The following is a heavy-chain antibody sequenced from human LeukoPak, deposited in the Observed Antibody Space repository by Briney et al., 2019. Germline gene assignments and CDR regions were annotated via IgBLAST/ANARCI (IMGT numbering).Heavy chain of an antibody. CDR1: GFTFSSYA. J-gene: IGHJ6*03. V-gene: IGHV3-23*01. CDR3: AKCSGWFVRGKDYYYYYMDV. D-gene: IGHD6-19*01. CDR2: VSTTGGST. Sequence: GGSLRLSCAASGFTFSSYAMSWVRQAPGKGLEWVSTVSTTGGSTYYADSVKGRFTISRDNSKDTLYLQMNSLRAEDTAVYYCAKCSGWFVRGKDYYYYYMDVWGKGTTVTVSS.